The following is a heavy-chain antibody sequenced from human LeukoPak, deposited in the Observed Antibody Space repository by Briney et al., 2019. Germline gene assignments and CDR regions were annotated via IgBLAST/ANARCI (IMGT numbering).Heavy chain of an antibody. J-gene: IGHJ5*02. V-gene: IGHV3-66*01. Sequence: PGGSLRLSCAASGFTVCSNYMSWVRQAPGKGLEWVSVIYSGGSTYYADSVKGRFTISRDSSKNTLYLQMNSLRAEDTAVYYCARVVVVAATGDWFDPWGQGTLVTVSS. CDR2: IYSGGST. D-gene: IGHD2-15*01. CDR1: GFTVCSNY. CDR3: ARVVVVAATGDWFDP.